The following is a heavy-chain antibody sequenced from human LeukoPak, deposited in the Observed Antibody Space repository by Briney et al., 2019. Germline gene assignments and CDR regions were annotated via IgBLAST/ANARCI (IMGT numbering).Heavy chain of an antibody. Sequence: PGRSLRLSCAASGFTFSSYGMHWVRQAPGKGLEWVAVISYDGSNKYYADSVKGRFTISRGNSKNTLYLQMNSLRAEDTAVYYCAKDLRPSPSPVLYDWFDPWGQGTLVTVSS. D-gene: IGHD2/OR15-2a*01. CDR3: AKDLRPSPSPVLYDWFDP. CDR2: ISYDGSNK. J-gene: IGHJ5*02. V-gene: IGHV3-30*18. CDR1: GFTFSSYG.